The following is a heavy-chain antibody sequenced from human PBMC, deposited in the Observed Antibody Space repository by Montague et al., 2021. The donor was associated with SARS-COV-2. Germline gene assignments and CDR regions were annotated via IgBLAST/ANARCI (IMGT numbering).Heavy chain of an antibody. CDR1: GFSVSSKY. V-gene: IGHV3-53*01. Sequence: SLRLSCAASGFSVSSKYMTWVRLPPGKGLEWVSTIYSGDTAYYADSVQGRFTISRDHSKNTVFLQMNSLRAEDTALYYCATFYVDTVSVTNAFDLWGQGTLVSVSS. CDR2: IYSGDTA. CDR3: ATFYVDTVSVTNAFDL. J-gene: IGHJ3*01. D-gene: IGHD5-18*01.